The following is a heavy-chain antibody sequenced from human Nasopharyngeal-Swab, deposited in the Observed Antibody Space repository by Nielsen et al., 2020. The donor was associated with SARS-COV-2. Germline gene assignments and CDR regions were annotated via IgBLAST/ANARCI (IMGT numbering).Heavy chain of an antibody. CDR3: AKENPAVAGQGAFDY. V-gene: IGHV3-9*01. CDR2: ISWNSGSI. CDR1: GFTFDDYA. J-gene: IGHJ4*02. D-gene: IGHD6-19*01. Sequence: SLKISCAASGFTFDDYAMHCVRQAPGKGLEWVSGISWNSGSIGYADSVKGRFTISRDNAKNSLYLQMNSLRAEDTALYYCAKENPAVAGQGAFDYWGQGTLVTVSS.